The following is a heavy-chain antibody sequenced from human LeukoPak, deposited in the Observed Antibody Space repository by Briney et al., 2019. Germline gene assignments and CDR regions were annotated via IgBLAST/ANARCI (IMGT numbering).Heavy chain of an antibody. D-gene: IGHD3-22*01. J-gene: IGHJ4*02. Sequence: GASVKVSCKASGYTFTSYGISWVRQAPGQGLEWMGWISAYNGNTNYAQKLQGRVTMTTDTSTSTAYMELRSLRSDDTAVYYCATVFHYYDSSGYFRGKTVDYWGQGTLVTVSS. CDR3: ATVFHYYDSSGYFRGKTVDY. CDR2: ISAYNGNT. V-gene: IGHV1-18*01. CDR1: GYTFTSYG.